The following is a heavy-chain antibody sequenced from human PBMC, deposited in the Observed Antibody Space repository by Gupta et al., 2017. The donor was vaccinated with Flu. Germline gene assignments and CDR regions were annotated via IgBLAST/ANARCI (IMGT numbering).Heavy chain of an antibody. D-gene: IGHD2-2*01. CDR2: IRSSSSYR. CDR3: ARLFAVEKKSDS. CDR1: GFSFHTYG. Sequence: VQLVACGAGLVKPGVSLRPPCAASGFSFHTYGMNWVSQAPGKGLEWVSYIRSSSSYRYYEDSVKGRFTGSRDNDKNSLYLQMNCLRAEDTAVYHCARLFAVEKKSDSWGQGTLVNVSS. J-gene: IGHJ4*02. V-gene: IGHV3-21*01.